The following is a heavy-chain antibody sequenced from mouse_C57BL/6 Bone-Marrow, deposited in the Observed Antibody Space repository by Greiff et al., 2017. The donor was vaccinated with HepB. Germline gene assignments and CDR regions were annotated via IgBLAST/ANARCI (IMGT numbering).Heavy chain of an antibody. J-gene: IGHJ1*03. CDR3: ARRGDGYSYWYFDV. D-gene: IGHD2-3*01. Sequence: EVQLVESGGGLVKPGGSLKLSCAASGFNFSDYGMHWVRQAPEKGLEWVAYISSGSSTIYYADTVKGRFTSSRENAKNTLFLQMTRLRSEDTAMYYCARRGDGYSYWYFDVWGTGTTVTVSS. V-gene: IGHV5-17*01. CDR1: GFNFSDYG. CDR2: ISSGSSTI.